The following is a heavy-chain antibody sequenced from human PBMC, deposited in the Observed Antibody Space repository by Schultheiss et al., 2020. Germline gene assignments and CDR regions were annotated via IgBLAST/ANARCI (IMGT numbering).Heavy chain of an antibody. J-gene: IGHJ6*03. V-gene: IGHV3-23*01. CDR1: GFTFSSYS. D-gene: IGHD3-3*01. Sequence: GGSLRLSCAASGFTFSSYSMNWVRQAPGKGLEWVSAISGSGGSTYYADSVKGRFTISRDNSKNTLYLQMNSLRAEDTAVYYCAKGEDYDFWSGDYYMDVWGKGTTVTVSS. CDR3: AKGEDYDFWSGDYYMDV. CDR2: ISGSGGST.